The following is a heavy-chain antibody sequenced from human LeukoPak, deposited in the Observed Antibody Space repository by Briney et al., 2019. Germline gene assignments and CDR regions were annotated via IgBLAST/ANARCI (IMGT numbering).Heavy chain of an antibody. Sequence: PGSALTVSCAASGFTVIRYGMQWVRQAPGKGLEWVAGISYDGCKKYYADAVKGWFTISRDNSKNTLYLEVDSRGAGDTAVFYLAKDAFITFGGLIAGHEIDHWGPGTPVPVSS. V-gene: IGHV3-30*18. CDR3: AKDAFITFGGLIAGHEIDH. CDR1: GFTVIRYG. J-gene: IGHJ4*02. CDR2: ISYDGCKK. D-gene: IGHD3-16*01.